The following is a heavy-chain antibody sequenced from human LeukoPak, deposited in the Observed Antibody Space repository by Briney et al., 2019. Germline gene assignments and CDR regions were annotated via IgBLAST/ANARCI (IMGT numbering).Heavy chain of an antibody. CDR3: SRCEGGQGLYPLTI. CDR2: IYPDDSDA. V-gene: IGHV5-51*01. D-gene: IGHD3-9*01. CDR1: GYSFRTYW. Sequence: RESLKISCKASGYSFRTYWIAWVRQKTGKGLEWMGSIYPDDSDARYSPSFRGQVTMSVDTSTKTAYLHGGSLKAWDSAIYYCSRCEGGQGLYPLTIWGQGTRVIVSS. J-gene: IGHJ3*02.